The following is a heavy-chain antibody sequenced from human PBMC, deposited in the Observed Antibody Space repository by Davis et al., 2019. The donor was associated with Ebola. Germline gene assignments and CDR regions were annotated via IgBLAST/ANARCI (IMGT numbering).Heavy chain of an antibody. V-gene: IGHV3-7*01. Sequence: GESLKIPCAASGFTFSSYWMSWVRQAPGKGLEWVANIKQDGSEKYYVDSVKGRFTISRDNAKNSLYLQMNSLRAEDTAVYYCAKAGFVFWGQGTLVTVSS. CDR1: GFTFSSYW. CDR3: AKAGFVF. CDR2: IKQDGSEK. J-gene: IGHJ4*02.